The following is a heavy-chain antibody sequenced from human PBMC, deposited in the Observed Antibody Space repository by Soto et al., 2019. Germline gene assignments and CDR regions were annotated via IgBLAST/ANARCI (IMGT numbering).Heavy chain of an antibody. D-gene: IGHD6-19*01. V-gene: IGHV3-7*01. J-gene: IGHJ3*02. CDR1: GFTFSSYW. CDR2: IKQDGSEK. Sequence: GGSLRLSCAASGFTFSSYWMSWVRQAPGKGLEWVANIKQDGSEKYYVDSVKGRFTISRDNAKNSLYLQMNSLRAEDTAVYYCARESQWLVPLDAFDIWGQGTMVTVSS. CDR3: ARESQWLVPLDAFDI.